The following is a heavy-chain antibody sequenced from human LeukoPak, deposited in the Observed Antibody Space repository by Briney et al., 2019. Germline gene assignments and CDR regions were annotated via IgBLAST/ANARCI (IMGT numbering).Heavy chain of an antibody. V-gene: IGHV1-69*13. J-gene: IGHJ6*03. CDR1: GGTFSSYA. Sequence: GASVKVSCKASGGTFSSYAISWVRQAPGQGIEWMGGIIPIFGTANYAQKFQGRVTITADESTSTAYMELSSLRSEDTAVYYCGRGARPPHYYYYMDVWGKGTTVTVFS. CDR3: GRGARPPHYYYYMDV. CDR2: IIPIFGTA. D-gene: IGHD5-12*01.